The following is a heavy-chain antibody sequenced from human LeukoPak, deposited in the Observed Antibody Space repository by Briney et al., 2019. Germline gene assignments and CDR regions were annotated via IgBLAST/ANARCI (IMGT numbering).Heavy chain of an antibody. Sequence: SETLSLTCTVSGGSISSSSYYWGWIRQPPGKGLEWIGSIYYSGSTYYNPSLKSRVTISVDTSKNQFSLKLSSVTAADTAVYYCAREGAYGDCFDYWGQGTLVTVSS. CDR1: GGSISSSSYY. CDR2: IYYSGST. J-gene: IGHJ4*02. CDR3: AREGAYGDCFDY. D-gene: IGHD4-17*01. V-gene: IGHV4-39*07.